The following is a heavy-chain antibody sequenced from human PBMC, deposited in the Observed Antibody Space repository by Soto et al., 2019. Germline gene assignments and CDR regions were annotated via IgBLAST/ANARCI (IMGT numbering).Heavy chain of an antibody. J-gene: IGHJ4*02. V-gene: IGHV4-59*01. Sequence: WETLSLTCTVSGASMFDNNWAWIRQPPGKGLEWIGYVYYTGSTSYNPSLRSRVNISVDTSKNQFSLKLASVTAADTAEYFCAREVPSTVTSYFDPWGQGTLVTVSS. D-gene: IGHD4-17*01. CDR1: GASMFDNN. CDR2: VYYTGST. CDR3: AREVPSTVTSYFDP.